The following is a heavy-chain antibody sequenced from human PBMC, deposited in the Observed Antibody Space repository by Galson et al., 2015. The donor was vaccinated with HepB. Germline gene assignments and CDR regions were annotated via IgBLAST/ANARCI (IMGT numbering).Heavy chain of an antibody. Sequence: SLRLSCAASGFPLSDAWLSWVRQAPGKGLEWVGRIKSKAVGETTHYAAPVKGRFTLSRHDSQHTVYLHMNRLKVEDTGVYYCTKMPTATGHDAFHIWGQGTMVTVSS. CDR1: GFPLSDAW. CDR3: TKMPTATGHDAFHI. V-gene: IGHV3-15*01. D-gene: IGHD1-1*01. CDR2: IKSKAVGETT. J-gene: IGHJ3*02.